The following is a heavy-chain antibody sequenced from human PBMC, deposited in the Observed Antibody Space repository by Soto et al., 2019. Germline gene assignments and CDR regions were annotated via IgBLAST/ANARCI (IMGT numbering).Heavy chain of an antibody. V-gene: IGHV3-23*01. CDR2: IVHSGTNT. J-gene: IGHJ5*02. Sequence: TGGSLRLSCASSGFTLNSHAMSWVRQAPGKGLGWVSGIVHSGTNTYYADSVKGRFTISSDSSKNQFSLKLSSVTAADTAVYYCARGSRGLVGSSSPPNWFDPWGQGTLVTVSS. CDR3: ARGSRGLVGSSSPPNWFDP. D-gene: IGHD6-6*01. CDR1: GFTLNSHA.